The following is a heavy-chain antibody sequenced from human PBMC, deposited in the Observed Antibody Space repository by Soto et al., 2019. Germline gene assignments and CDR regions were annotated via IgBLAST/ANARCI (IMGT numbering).Heavy chain of an antibody. J-gene: IGHJ4*02. CDR2: INPNGGST. Sequence: QVQLVQSGAEVKKPGASVKVSCKASGYTFIHYYIHWVRQAPGQGLEWMAIINPNGGSTNYAQKLRGRVTVTSDTSTTTVCMELNSLGADDTAVYFCARSLLQVDFWGQGTLVTVSS. V-gene: IGHV1-46*01. CDR1: GYTFIHYY. CDR3: ARSLLQVDF.